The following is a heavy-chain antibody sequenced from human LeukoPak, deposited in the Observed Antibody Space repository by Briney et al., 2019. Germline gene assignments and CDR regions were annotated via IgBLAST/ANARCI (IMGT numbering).Heavy chain of an antibody. V-gene: IGHV4-61*01. CDR3: ARDLGGMWELLRGSGVAAFDI. CDR2: IYYSGST. Sequence: SQTLSLTCTVSGGSISSGSYYWSWIRQPPGKGLEWIGYIYYSGSTNYNPSLKSRVTISVDTSKNQFSLKLSSVTAADTAVYYCARDLGGMWELLRGSGVAAFDIWGQGTMVTVSS. D-gene: IGHD1-26*01. CDR1: GGSISSGSYY. J-gene: IGHJ3*02.